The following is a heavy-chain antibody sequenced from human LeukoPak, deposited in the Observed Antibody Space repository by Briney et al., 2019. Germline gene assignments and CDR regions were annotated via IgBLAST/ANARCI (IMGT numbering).Heavy chain of an antibody. J-gene: IGHJ6*04. Sequence: GGSLRLSCAGSGFTFSIYAIHWVRQAPGKGLEYVSTISSKGDNIFYANSVKGRFTISRHNSKNTVYLQMGSLRAEDMAVYYCGRVRISAARGYMDVWGKGTTVTVSS. CDR2: ISSKGDNI. V-gene: IGHV3-64*01. CDR1: GFTFSIYA. CDR3: GRVRISAARGYMDV. D-gene: IGHD6-13*01.